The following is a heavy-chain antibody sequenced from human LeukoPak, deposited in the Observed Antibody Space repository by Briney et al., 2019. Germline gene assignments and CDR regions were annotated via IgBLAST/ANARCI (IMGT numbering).Heavy chain of an antibody. D-gene: IGHD1-26*01. CDR1: GFTFSSYA. J-gene: IGHJ6*02. CDR2: ISGSGGST. V-gene: IGHV3-23*01. Sequence: QTGGSLRLSCAASGFTFSSYAMSWVRQAPGKGLEWVSAISGSGGSTYYADSVKGRFTISRDNSKNTLYLQMNSLRAEDTAVYYCAKDPWELLMGSYYYGMGVWGQGTTVTASS. CDR3: AKDPWELLMGSYYYGMGV.